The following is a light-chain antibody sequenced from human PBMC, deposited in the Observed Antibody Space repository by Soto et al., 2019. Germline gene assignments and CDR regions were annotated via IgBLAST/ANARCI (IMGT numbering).Light chain of an antibody. CDR2: EDN. CDR3: GTWDSSLSAYV. CDR1: SSNIENNY. J-gene: IGLJ1*01. Sequence: VLTQRPAVSAAPWQAVTYSCTGGSSNIENNYVSWYRHFPGTAPKLLIYEDNNRPSGIPDRFSGSKSGTSATLGITGLQTGDEADYYCGTWDSSLSAYVFGTGTKVTVL. V-gene: IGLV1-51*02.